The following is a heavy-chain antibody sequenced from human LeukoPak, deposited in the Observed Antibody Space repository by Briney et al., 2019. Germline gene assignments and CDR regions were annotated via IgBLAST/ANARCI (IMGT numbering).Heavy chain of an antibody. Sequence: PGGSLRLSCAASGFTFSSYAISWVRQAPGKGLEWVSAISGSGGSTYYADSVKGRFTISRDNSKNTLYLQMNSLRAEDTAVYYCAKDEASGSYVDYWGQGTLVTVSS. CDR1: GFTFSSYA. V-gene: IGHV3-23*01. D-gene: IGHD1-26*01. J-gene: IGHJ4*02. CDR3: AKDEASGSYVDY. CDR2: ISGSGGST.